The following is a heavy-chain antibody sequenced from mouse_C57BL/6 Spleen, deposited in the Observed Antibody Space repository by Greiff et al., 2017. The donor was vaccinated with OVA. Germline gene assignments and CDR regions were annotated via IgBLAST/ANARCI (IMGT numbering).Heavy chain of an antibody. J-gene: IGHJ1*01. Sequence: QVQLQQPGAELVKPGASVKLSCKASGYTFTSYWMHWVKQRPGQGLEWIGMIHPNSGSTNYNEKFKSKATLTVDKSSSTAYMQLSSLTSEDSAVYYCASEGLSLAWYFDVWGPGTTVTVSS. V-gene: IGHV1-64*01. CDR3: ASEGLSLAWYFDV. D-gene: IGHD2-4*01. CDR1: GYTFTSYW. CDR2: IHPNSGST.